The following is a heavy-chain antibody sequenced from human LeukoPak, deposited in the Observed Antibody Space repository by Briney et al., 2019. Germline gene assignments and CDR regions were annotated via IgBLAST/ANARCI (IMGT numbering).Heavy chain of an antibody. J-gene: IGHJ4*02. D-gene: IGHD6-19*01. V-gene: IGHV3-74*01. Sequence: GGSLRLSCAASGFTFSSYWMHWVRHAPGKGLVWVSRINSDGSSTSYADSVKGRFTISRDNAKNTLYLQMNSLRAEDTAVYYCARDQGGWYKDYWGQGTLVTVSS. CDR1: GFTFSSYW. CDR3: ARDQGGWYKDY. CDR2: INSDGSST.